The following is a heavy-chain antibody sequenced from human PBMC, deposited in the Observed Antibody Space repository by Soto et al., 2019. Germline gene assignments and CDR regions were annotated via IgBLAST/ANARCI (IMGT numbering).Heavy chain of an antibody. Sequence: SVKVSCKASGGTFSSYAIGWVRQAPGQGLEWMGGIIPIFGTANYAQKFQGRVTITADKSTSTAYMELSSLRSEDTAVYYCASYPGIAAAGRHYYYYYGMDVWGQGTTVTVSS. CDR3: ASYPGIAAAGRHYYYYYGMDV. J-gene: IGHJ6*02. V-gene: IGHV1-69*06. D-gene: IGHD6-13*01. CDR2: IIPIFGTA. CDR1: GGTFSSYA.